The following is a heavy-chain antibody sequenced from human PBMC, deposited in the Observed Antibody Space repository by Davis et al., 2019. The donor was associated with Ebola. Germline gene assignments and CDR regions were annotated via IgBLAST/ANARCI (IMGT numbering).Heavy chain of an antibody. J-gene: IGHJ4*02. CDR1: GGSISSGGYS. V-gene: IGHV4-30-2*01. Sequence: SETLSLTCAVSGGSISSGGYSWSWIRQPPGKGLEWIGYIYHSGSTYYNPSLKSRVTISVDRSKNQFSLKLSSVTAADTAVYYCARGYSGSYYDPYYFDYWGQGTLVTVSS. D-gene: IGHD1-26*01. CDR3: ARGYSGSYYDPYYFDY. CDR2: IYHSGST.